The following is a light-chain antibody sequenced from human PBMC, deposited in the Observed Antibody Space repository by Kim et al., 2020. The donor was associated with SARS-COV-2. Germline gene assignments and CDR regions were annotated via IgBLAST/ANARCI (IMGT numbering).Light chain of an antibody. V-gene: IGKV3-20*01. CDR3: QQYGSSPTT. Sequence: SPGERVTLSCRASQSVGSSYLAWYQQKPGQAPRLLISGASSRATAIPDRFSGSGSGTDFTLTISRVEPEDFAVYYCQQYGSSPTTFGQGTKGDIK. CDR1: QSVGSSY. CDR2: GAS. J-gene: IGKJ1*01.